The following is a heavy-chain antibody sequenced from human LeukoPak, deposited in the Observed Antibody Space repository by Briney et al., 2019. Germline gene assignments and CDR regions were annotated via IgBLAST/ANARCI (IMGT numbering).Heavy chain of an antibody. J-gene: IGHJ1*01. D-gene: IGHD3-10*01. Sequence: SETLSLTCTVSGGSISSYHWSWIRQPPGKGLEWIGNIYYSGSTNYNPSLKSRVTISLDTSKDQSSLKLSSVTAADTAVYYCARDEVRFPRVFQHWGQGTLVTVSS. CDR1: GGSISSYH. CDR2: IYYSGST. V-gene: IGHV4-59*01. CDR3: ARDEVRFPRVFQH.